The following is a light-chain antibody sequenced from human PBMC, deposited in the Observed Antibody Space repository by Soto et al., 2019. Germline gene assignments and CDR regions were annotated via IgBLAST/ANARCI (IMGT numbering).Light chain of an antibody. Sequence: EIVLTHCPGTLSFSPGEIATLSCRAIQSVSSYYLAWYHQKPGQAPRLLIYGASSRATGIPDRFSGSGSGTDFTLTVSRLEPEDFEVFYCQQYGSAPHTFGQGTKVDIK. J-gene: IGKJ2*01. V-gene: IGKV3-20*01. CDR1: QSVSSYY. CDR2: GAS. CDR3: QQYGSAPHT.